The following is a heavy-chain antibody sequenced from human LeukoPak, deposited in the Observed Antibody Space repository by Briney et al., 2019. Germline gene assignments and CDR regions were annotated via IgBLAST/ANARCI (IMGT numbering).Heavy chain of an antibody. J-gene: IGHJ3*02. Sequence: SETLSLTCTVSGASISSYYWSWIRQPPGKGLEWIGYTYYSGSTNYNPSLKSRVTISVDTSKNQFSLKLSSVTAADTAVYYCASSLSPEDAFDIWGQGTMVTVSS. CDR1: GASISSYY. V-gene: IGHV4-59*01. D-gene: IGHD1-14*01. CDR3: ASSLSPEDAFDI. CDR2: TYYSGST.